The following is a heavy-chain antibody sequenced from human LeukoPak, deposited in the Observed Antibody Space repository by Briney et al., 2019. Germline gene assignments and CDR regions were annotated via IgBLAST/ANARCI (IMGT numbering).Heavy chain of an antibody. D-gene: IGHD1-26*01. Sequence: PGGSLRLSCAASEFTFSTFSMNWVRQAPGKGLEWLSYIGGTMRDTYYADSVKGRFTISRDNAMNSVYLQMNSLRAEDTAVYYCARDFRYSFDYWGQGTLVTVSS. CDR2: IGGTMRDT. CDR3: ARDFRYSFDY. V-gene: IGHV3-48*01. J-gene: IGHJ4*02. CDR1: EFTFSTFS.